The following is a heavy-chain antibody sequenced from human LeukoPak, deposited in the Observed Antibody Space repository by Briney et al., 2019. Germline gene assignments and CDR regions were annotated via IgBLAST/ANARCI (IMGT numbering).Heavy chain of an antibody. CDR1: GFMFHDYV. D-gene: IGHD3-16*01. J-gene: IGHJ4*02. V-gene: IGHV3-9*01. CDR3: TRSPSFTLGGGYLDS. Sequence: GGSLRLSCVGSGFMFHDYVMHWVRQVPGMSLEWVAGVSWNSDHIGYADSVKGRFTISRDNDRNTLHLEMKSLRVDDTAIYFCTRSPSFTLGGGYLDSWGLGSLVTVSS. CDR2: VSWNSDHI.